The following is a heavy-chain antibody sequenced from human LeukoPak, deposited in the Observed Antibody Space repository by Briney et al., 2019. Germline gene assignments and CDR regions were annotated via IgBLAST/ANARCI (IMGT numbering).Heavy chain of an antibody. CDR3: AHSHQYQLLYY. J-gene: IGHJ4*02. CDR2: IYWNDDK. D-gene: IGHD2-2*01. Sequence: SGPTLVKPTQTLTLTCTFSGFSLSTSGVGVGWIRQPPGKALEWLALIYWNDDKRYSPSLTSRLTITKATSKHQVVLTMTNMDPVDTATYYCAHSHQYQLLYYWGQGTLVTVSS. CDR1: GFSLSTSGVG. V-gene: IGHV2-5*01.